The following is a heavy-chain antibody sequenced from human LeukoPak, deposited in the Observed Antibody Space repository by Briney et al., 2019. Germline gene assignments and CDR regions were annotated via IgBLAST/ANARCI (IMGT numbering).Heavy chain of an antibody. V-gene: IGHV3-23*01. CDR3: AKDPNGDYVGAFDF. CDR2: IFASGGDT. Sequence: GGSLRLSCAASELTFSNYAMMWVRQAPGKGLEWVSAIFASGGDTRYADSVRGRFTISRDNSRNTLFLQMNSLTADDTAVYYCAKDPNGDYVGAFDFWGQGTMVTVSS. J-gene: IGHJ3*01. D-gene: IGHD4-17*01. CDR1: ELTFSNYA.